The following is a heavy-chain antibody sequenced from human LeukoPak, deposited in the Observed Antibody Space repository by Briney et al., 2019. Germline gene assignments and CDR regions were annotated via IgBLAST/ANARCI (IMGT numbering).Heavy chain of an antibody. J-gene: IGHJ4*02. D-gene: IGHD2-2*01. Sequence: GGSLRLSCAASGFTFSSYEMNWVRQAPGKGLEWVSYISSSGSTIYYADCVKGRLTISRDNSKNTLYLQLHSLRADATAVYYCAKESLRVVPSATFDYWGQGTLVTVSS. V-gene: IGHV3-48*03. CDR1: GFTFSSYE. CDR3: AKESLRVVPSATFDY. CDR2: ISSSGSTI.